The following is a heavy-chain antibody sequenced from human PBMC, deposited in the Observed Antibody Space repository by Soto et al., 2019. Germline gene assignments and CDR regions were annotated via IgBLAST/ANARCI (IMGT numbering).Heavy chain of an antibody. D-gene: IGHD2-2*01. J-gene: IGHJ4*02. V-gene: IGHV1-2*04. CDR2: INPNSGGT. CDR1: GYTFTGYY. CDR3: ARGNVVPAAAEYYFDY. Sequence: ASVKVSCKASGYTFTGYYMHWVRQAPGQGLEWMGWINPNSGGTSYAQKFQGWVTMTRDTSISTAYMELSRLRSDDTAVYYCARGNVVPAAAEYYFDYWGQGTLVTVSS.